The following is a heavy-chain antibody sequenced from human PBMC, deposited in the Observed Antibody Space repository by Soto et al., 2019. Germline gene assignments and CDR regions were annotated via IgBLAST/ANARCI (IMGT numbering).Heavy chain of an antibody. CDR2: IIPIFGTA. CDR1: GGTFSSYA. D-gene: IGHD6-13*01. CDR3: ARAGRIGAACTKSVLWFDP. Sequence: SVKVSCKASGGTFSSYAISWVRQAPGQGLEGMGGIIPIFGTANYAKKFQGRVTITADKSTSTAYMELSSLRSEDTAVYYCARAGRIGAACTKSVLWFDPSGKGTLVTVA. J-gene: IGHJ5*02. V-gene: IGHV1-69*06.